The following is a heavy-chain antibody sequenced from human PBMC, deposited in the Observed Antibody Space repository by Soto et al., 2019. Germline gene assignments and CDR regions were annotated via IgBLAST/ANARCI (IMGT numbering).Heavy chain of an antibody. Sequence: QVQLQESGPGLVKPSETPSLTCTVSGGSLSNYYWNWIRQPPGKGLEWIGYISYSGSTNYTPSLTSGVTMSIDTSNSQFSLILTSVTAADAAVYYCARLSGSGWYTAAYWGQGTLVTVSS. CDR3: ARLSGSGWYTAAY. CDR2: ISYSGST. V-gene: IGHV4-59*08. CDR1: GGSLSNYY. D-gene: IGHD6-19*01. J-gene: IGHJ4*02.